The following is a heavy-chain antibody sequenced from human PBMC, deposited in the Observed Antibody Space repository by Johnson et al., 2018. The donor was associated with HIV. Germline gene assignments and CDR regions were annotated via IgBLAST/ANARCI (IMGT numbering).Heavy chain of an antibody. J-gene: IGHJ3*02. CDR3: AKVAIATAAGGVALDS. CDR2: IRYDGSNK. V-gene: IGHV3-30*02. Sequence: QVQLVESGGGVVQPGGSLRLSCAASGFTFSNYGMHWVRQAPGKGLEWVAFIRYDGSNKQYADSVKGRFTISRDNSKNTLYLQMNSLRAEDTAVYYCAKVAIATAAGGVALDSGGQGTMVTVS. D-gene: IGHD6-13*01. CDR1: GFTFSNYG.